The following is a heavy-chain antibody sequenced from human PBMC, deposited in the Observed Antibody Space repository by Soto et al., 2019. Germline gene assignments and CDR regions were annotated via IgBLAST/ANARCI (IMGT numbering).Heavy chain of an antibody. V-gene: IGHV4-39*01. CDR3: ARHLTFYDFWSGYYTLEHLDY. CDR2: IYYSGST. J-gene: IGHJ4*02. D-gene: IGHD3-3*01. Sequence: PSETLSLTCTVSGGSISSSSYYWGWIRQPPGKGLEWIGSIYYSGSTYYNPSLKSRVTISVDTSKNQFSLKLSSVTAADTAVYYCARHLTFYDFWSGYYTLEHLDYWGQGTLVTVSS. CDR1: GGSISSSSYY.